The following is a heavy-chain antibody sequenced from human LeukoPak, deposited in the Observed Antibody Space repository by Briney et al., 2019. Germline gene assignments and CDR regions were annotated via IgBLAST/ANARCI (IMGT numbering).Heavy chain of an antibody. CDR1: GFTFSNYA. V-gene: IGHV3-23*01. Sequence: GGSLRLSCAASGFTFSNYAMSWVRQARGKGLEWVSSISVSGGNTYYADSVKGRFTISRDNSKNTLYLQMNSLTAEDTALYYCATKQWLVRGWFDPWGQGTLVTVSS. CDR2: ISVSGGNT. CDR3: ATKQWLVRGWFDP. J-gene: IGHJ5*02. D-gene: IGHD6-19*01.